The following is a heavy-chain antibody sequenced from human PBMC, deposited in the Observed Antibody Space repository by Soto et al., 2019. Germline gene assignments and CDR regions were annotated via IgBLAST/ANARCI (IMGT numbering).Heavy chain of an antibody. D-gene: IGHD6-19*01. CDR1: GYTFTTYA. CDR3: ARAGYSSGWDSYFDY. J-gene: IGHJ4*02. CDR2: INVGNAKT. Sequence: ASVKVSCKTPGYTFTTYAMHWVRQAPGQGLEWMGWINVGNAKTKYSQKFQGRVTITRATSATTAYMELSSLRFEDTTVYYCARAGYSSGWDSYFDYWGQGTLVTVSS. V-gene: IGHV1-3*01.